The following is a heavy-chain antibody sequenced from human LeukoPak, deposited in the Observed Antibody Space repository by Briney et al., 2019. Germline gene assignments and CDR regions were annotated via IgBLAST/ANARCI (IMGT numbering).Heavy chain of an antibody. CDR3: ARPPANPYYWYNGFDP. D-gene: IGHD2-8*01. CDR1: GGTMSRAGDS. V-gene: IGHV4-30-2*01. CDR2: IYHSGST. Sequence: SQTLSLTCAVSGGTMSRAGDSWSWIRQPPGKGLEWIGYIYHSGSTYYNPSLKSRVTISVDRSKNQLPLQLSSVTAADTAVYYCARPPANPYYWYNGFDPWGQGTMVTVSS. J-gene: IGHJ5*01.